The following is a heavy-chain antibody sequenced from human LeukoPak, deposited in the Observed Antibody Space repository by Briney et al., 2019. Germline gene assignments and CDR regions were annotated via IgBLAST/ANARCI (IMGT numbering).Heavy chain of an antibody. D-gene: IGHD5-12*01. CDR1: GYTLTELS. CDR3: ATGLRLYYFDY. CDR2: FDPEDGET. Sequence: ASVKVSCKVSGYTLTELSMHWVRQAPGKGRGWMGGFDPEDGETIYAQKFQGRVTMTEDTSTDTAYMELSSQRSEDTAVYYCATGLRLYYFDYWGQGTLVTVSS. V-gene: IGHV1-24*01. J-gene: IGHJ4*02.